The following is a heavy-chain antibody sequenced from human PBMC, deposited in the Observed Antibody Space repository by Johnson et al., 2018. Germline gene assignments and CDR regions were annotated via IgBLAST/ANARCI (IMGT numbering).Heavy chain of an antibody. CDR2: ISDDGSNK. CDR3: ARAQGGDYLAEYFQH. Sequence: QVQLQESGGRVVQPGRSLRLSCSASGFTLSSYAMHWVRQAPGKGLEWVAVISDDGSNKFYAESVKGRFTISRDNSKYTVYLQMHSLKAEDTAVFYCARAQGGDYLAEYFQHWGQGTLVTVSS. V-gene: IGHV3-30-3*01. J-gene: IGHJ1*01. D-gene: IGHD4-17*01. CDR1: GFTLSSYA.